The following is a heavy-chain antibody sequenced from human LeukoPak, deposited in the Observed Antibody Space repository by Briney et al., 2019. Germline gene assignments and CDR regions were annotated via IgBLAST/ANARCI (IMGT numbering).Heavy chain of an antibody. CDR2: IIPIFGTA. CDR3: ASPTIFGVAGWFDP. J-gene: IGHJ5*02. Sequence: SVKVSCKASGGTFSSYAISWVRQAPGQGLEWMGGIIPIFGTANYAQKFQGRVTITADESTSTAYMELSSLRSEDTAVYYCASPTIFGVAGWFDPWGQGTLVTVSS. CDR1: GGTFSSYA. D-gene: IGHD3-3*01. V-gene: IGHV1-69*13.